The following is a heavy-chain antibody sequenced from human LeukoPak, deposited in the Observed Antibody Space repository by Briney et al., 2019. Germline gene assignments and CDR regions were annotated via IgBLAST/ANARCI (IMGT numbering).Heavy chain of an antibody. V-gene: IGHV1-24*01. CDR3: ARERDTAMVTGDAFDI. CDR1: GYTLTELS. CDR2: FDPEDGKT. Sequence: ASVKVSCKVSGYTLTELSMHWVRQAPGKGLEWMGGFDPEDGKTIYAQRFQGRVTMTEDTSTDTAYMELSSLRSEDTAVYYCARERDTAMVTGDAFDIWGQGTMVTVSS. D-gene: IGHD5-18*01. J-gene: IGHJ3*02.